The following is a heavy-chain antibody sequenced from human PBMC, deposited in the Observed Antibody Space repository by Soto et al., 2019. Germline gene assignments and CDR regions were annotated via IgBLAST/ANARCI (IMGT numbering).Heavy chain of an antibody. Sequence: GGSLRLSCAASGFTFSSYWMSWVRQAPGKGLEWVANIKQDGSEKCYVDSVKGRSTISRDNDKNTLYLQMNSLRAEDTAVYYCVRTSLVVAAATREDYWGQGTLVTVSS. CDR3: VRTSLVVAAATREDY. D-gene: IGHD2-15*01. CDR1: GFTFSSYW. J-gene: IGHJ4*02. CDR2: IKQDGSEK. V-gene: IGHV3-7*02.